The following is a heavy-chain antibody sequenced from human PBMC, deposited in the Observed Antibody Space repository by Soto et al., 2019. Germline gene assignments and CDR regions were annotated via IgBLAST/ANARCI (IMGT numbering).Heavy chain of an antibody. CDR2: IYYSGST. V-gene: IGHV4-31*03. J-gene: IGHJ5*02. Sequence: PSETLSLTCTVSGGSIISGGYYWSWIRQHPGKGLEWIGYIYYSGSTYYNPSLKSRVTISVDTSKNQFSLRLSSVTSADTAVYYCARGLAPTIFGTVPTPNWFDPWGQGTQVTVSS. CDR1: GGSIISGGYY. CDR3: ARGLAPTIFGTVPTPNWFDP. D-gene: IGHD3-3*01.